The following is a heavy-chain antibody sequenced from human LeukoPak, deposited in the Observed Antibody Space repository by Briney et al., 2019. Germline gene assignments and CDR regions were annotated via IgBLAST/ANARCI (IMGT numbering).Heavy chain of an antibody. J-gene: IGHJ3*02. Sequence: SETLSLTCTVSGGSISTSNYYWGWIRQPPGKGLEWIGNIFYSGSTYYSPSLRSRVTISLDTSRNQLSLKLNSVTAADTAVYYCAKSNGYGLVGIWGQGTMVTVSS. D-gene: IGHD3-10*01. CDR1: GGSISTSNYY. CDR3: AKSNGYGLVGI. CDR2: IFYSGST. V-gene: IGHV4-39*07.